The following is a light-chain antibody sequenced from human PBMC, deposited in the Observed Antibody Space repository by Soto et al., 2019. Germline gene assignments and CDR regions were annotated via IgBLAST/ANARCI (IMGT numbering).Light chain of an antibody. Sequence: EIELTQSPGTLSLSPGERATLSRRAGQSVSSSYLAWYQQKPGQAPRLLIYGASSRATGIPDRFSGSGSGTDFTLTISRLEPEDFAVYYCQQYCSSPPTFCQGTKVDIK. CDR3: QQYCSSPPT. V-gene: IGKV3-20*01. J-gene: IGKJ1*01. CDR1: QSVSSSY. CDR2: GAS.